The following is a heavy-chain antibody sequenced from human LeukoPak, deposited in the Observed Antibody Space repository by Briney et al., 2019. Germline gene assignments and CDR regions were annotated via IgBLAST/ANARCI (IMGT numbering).Heavy chain of an antibody. CDR3: AKGFHSGRFNELDY. Sequence: GGSLRLSCAASGFTFSSYSMNWVRQAPGKGREWVSSISSSSSYIYYADSVKGRLAIARDNAKNSLYLQMNSLRAEDTAVYYCAKGFHSGRFNELDYWGQGTLVTVSS. J-gene: IGHJ4*02. CDR1: GFTFSSYS. D-gene: IGHD1-26*01. CDR2: ISSSSSYI. V-gene: IGHV3-21*04.